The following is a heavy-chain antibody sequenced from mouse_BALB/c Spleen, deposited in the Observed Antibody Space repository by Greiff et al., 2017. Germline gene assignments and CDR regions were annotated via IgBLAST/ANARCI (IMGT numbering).Heavy chain of an antibody. CDR3: ARHYYGSSYVPYYFDY. D-gene: IGHD1-1*01. Sequence: QVQLQQSGAELMKPGASVKISCKATGYTFSSYWIEWVKQRPGHGLEWIGEILPGSGSTNYNEKFKGKATFTADTSSNTAYMQLSSLTSEDSAVYYCARHYYGSSYVPYYFDYWGQGTTLTVSA. J-gene: IGHJ2*01. CDR1: GYTFSSYW. CDR2: ILPGSGST. V-gene: IGHV1-9*01.